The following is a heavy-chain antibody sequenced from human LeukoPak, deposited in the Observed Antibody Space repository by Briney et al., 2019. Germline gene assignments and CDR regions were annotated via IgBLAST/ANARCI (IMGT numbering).Heavy chain of an antibody. D-gene: IGHD2-2*03. V-gene: IGHV3-21*01. CDR3: ARDLGGYYSSTSCYPNHNFDY. Sequence: GGSLRLSCAASGFTFSSYSMNWVRQAPGKGLEWVSSISSSSSYIYYADSVKGRFTISRDNAKNSLHLQMNSLRAEDTAVYYCARDLGGYYSSTSCYPNHNFDYWGQGTLVTVSS. J-gene: IGHJ4*02. CDR2: ISSSSSYI. CDR1: GFTFSSYS.